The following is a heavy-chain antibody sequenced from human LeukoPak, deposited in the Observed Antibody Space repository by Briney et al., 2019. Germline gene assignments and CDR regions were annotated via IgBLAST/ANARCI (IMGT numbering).Heavy chain of an antibody. CDR3: ARHFSTYSYGLDV. D-gene: IGHD3-3*02. V-gene: IGHV3-7*01. Sequence: GGSLRLSCAASRFTFSNFWMSWVRQAPGKGLELVANIKPDGSANFYVDSVKGRFTISRDNAENSLYLQMNRLRPEDTAVYYCARHFSTYSYGLDVWGQGTTVTVSS. CDR2: IKPDGSAN. J-gene: IGHJ6*02. CDR1: RFTFSNFW.